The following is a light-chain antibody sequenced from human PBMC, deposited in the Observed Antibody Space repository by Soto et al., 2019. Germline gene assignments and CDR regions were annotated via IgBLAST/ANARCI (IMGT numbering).Light chain of an antibody. CDR3: SSHTRSSTWV. J-gene: IGLJ3*02. CDR2: DVS. V-gene: IGLV2-14*01. Sequence: QSVLTQPASVSGSPGQSITISCTGTSSDIGGYKYVSWYQQHPGKAPKLMIYDVSNRPSGVSDRFSASKSGNTASLTISGLQAEDEADYYCSSHTRSSTWVFGGGTKVTVL. CDR1: SSDIGGYKY.